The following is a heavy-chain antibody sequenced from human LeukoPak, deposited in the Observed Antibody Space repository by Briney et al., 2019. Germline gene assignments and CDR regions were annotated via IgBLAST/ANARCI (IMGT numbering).Heavy chain of an antibody. V-gene: IGHV5-51*01. Sequence: GESLKISCKGSGFTFTTYYFAWVRQMPGKGLEWMGGIYAGDSSTRYSPSFQGQVTISVDKSISTVYLQWSSLKASDSAIYYCARQTCYDSWGQRTLVTVSS. J-gene: IGHJ4*02. CDR1: GFTFTTYY. D-gene: IGHD3-16*01. CDR3: ARQTCYDS. CDR2: IYAGDSST.